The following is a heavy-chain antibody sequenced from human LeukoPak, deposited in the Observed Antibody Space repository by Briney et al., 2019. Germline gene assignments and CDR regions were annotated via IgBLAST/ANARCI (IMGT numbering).Heavy chain of an antibody. CDR3: ARGYSSSWDEEFHREYYYYYMDV. V-gene: IGHV4-39*07. CDR1: GGSISSSSYY. J-gene: IGHJ6*03. CDR2: IYYSGST. D-gene: IGHD6-13*01. Sequence: PSETLSLTCTVSGGSISSSSYYWGWIRQPPGKGLEWIGSIYYSGSTYYNPSLKSRVTISVDTSKNQFSLKLSSVTAADTAVYYCARGYSSSWDEEFHREYYYYYMDVWGKGTTVTVSS.